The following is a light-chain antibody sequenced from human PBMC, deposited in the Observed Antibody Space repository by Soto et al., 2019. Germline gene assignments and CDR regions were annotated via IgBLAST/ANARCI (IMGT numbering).Light chain of an antibody. CDR1: SSNIGSNA. V-gene: IGLV1-44*01. J-gene: IGLJ3*02. CDR2: SNN. Sequence: QSVLTQPPSASGTPGQRVTISCSGSSSNIGSNAVNWYQQFPGTAPKLLIYSNNQRSSGVPDRFSGSRSGTSASLATSGLQSEDEADYYCAAWDDSLNAWVFGGGTKLTVL. CDR3: AAWDDSLNAWV.